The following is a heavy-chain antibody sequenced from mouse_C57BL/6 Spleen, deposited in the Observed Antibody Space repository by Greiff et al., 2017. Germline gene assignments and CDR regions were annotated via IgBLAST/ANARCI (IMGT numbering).Heavy chain of an antibody. CDR3: ARRGLLRPWYFDV. CDR1: GYTFTDYY. Sequence: EVQLQQSGPELVKPGASVKISCKASGYTFTDYYMNWVKQSHGKSLEWIGDINPNNGGTSYNQKFKGKATLTVDKSSSTAYMALRSLTSEDSAVYYCARRGLLRPWYFDVWGTGTTVTVSS. J-gene: IGHJ1*03. V-gene: IGHV1-26*01. D-gene: IGHD1-2*01. CDR2: INPNNGGT.